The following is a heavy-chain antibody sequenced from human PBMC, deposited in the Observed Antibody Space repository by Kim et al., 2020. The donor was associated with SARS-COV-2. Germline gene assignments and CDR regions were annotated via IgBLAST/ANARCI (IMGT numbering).Heavy chain of an antibody. J-gene: IGHJ4*02. Sequence: GESLKISCKGSGYSFTSYWIGWVRQMPGKGLEWMGIIYPGDSDTRYSPSFQGQVTISADKSISTAYLQWSSLKASDTAMYYCARLAYCGGDCYWPLDYWGQGTLVTVSS. D-gene: IGHD2-21*02. CDR3: ARLAYCGGDCYWPLDY. CDR2: IYPGDSDT. V-gene: IGHV5-51*01. CDR1: GYSFTSYW.